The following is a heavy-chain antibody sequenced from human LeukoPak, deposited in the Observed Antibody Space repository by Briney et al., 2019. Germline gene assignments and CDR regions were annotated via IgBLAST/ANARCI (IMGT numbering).Heavy chain of an antibody. CDR1: GGTFSSYA. Sequence: SVKVSCKASGGTFSSYAISWVRQAPGQGLEWMGGIIPIFGTANYAQKFQGRVTITADESTSTAYMELSSLRSEDTAVYYCASARGTGTTALDYYYGMDVWGQGTTVTVSS. D-gene: IGHD1-1*01. J-gene: IGHJ6*02. CDR2: IIPIFGTA. V-gene: IGHV1-69*13. CDR3: ASARGTGTTALDYYYGMDV.